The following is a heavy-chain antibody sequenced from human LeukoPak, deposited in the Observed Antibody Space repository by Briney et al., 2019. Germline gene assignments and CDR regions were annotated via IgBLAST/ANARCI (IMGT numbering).Heavy chain of an antibody. CDR1: GFTFSSYA. CDR2: FSGSGGST. J-gene: IGHJ4*02. V-gene: IGHV3-23*01. D-gene: IGHD3-10*01. Sequence: GGSLRLSCAASGFTFSSYAMSWVRQAPGKGLECISGFSGSGGSTYYADSVKGRFTISRDNSKNTLYLQMNGLRAEDTAVYYCAKGSDPFQWFGEFSVKLPRPIRHYYFDSWGQGTLVTVSS. CDR3: AKGSDPFQWFGEFSVKLPRPIRHYYFDS.